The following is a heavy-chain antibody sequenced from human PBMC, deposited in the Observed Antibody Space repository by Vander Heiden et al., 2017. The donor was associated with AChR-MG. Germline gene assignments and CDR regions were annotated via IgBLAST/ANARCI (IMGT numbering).Heavy chain of an antibody. J-gene: IGHJ4*02. Sequence: QVQLVQSGAEATKPGSSVKAPCKASGAPFRSYAISWVRQAPGQGLEWMGGIIPIFGTANYAQKFQGGVTITADESTSTDYMELSSLRSEGTAVYDCARGGYSGYDYAVDYWGQGTLVTVSS. V-gene: IGHV1-69*01. CDR2: IIPIFGTA. CDR1: GAPFRSYA. D-gene: IGHD5-12*01. CDR3: ARGGYSGYDYAVDY.